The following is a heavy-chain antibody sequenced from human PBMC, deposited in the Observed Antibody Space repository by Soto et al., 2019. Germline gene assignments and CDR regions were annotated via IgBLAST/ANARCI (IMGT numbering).Heavy chain of an antibody. Sequence: GGSLRLSCAASGFSFSKYSMNWVRQAPGKGLEWVSSINDRSNYIYYAGSVKGRFTISRDNSKNTLYLQMNGLRAEDTALYYCAKDTYSRSWYFWGQGTLVTVSS. D-gene: IGHD2-2*01. V-gene: IGHV3-21*04. CDR3: AKDTYSRSWYF. J-gene: IGHJ4*02. CDR1: GFSFSKYS. CDR2: INDRSNYI.